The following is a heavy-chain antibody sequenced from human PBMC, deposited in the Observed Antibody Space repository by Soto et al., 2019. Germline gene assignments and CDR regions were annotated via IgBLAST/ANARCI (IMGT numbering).Heavy chain of an antibody. CDR2: ISSSSSTI. D-gene: IGHD2-2*01. J-gene: IGHJ6*03. Sequence: GGSLRLSCAASGFTFSSYSMNWVRQAPGKGLEWVSYISSSSSTIYYADSVKGRFTISRDNAKNSLYLQMNSLRAEDTAVYYCARDPSPELLFEYYYYYMDVWGKGTTVTVSS. CDR3: ARDPSPELLFEYYYYYMDV. V-gene: IGHV3-48*01. CDR1: GFTFSSYS.